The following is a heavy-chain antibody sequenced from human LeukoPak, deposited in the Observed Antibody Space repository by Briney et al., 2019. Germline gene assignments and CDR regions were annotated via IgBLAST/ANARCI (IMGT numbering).Heavy chain of an antibody. Sequence: GGSLRLSCAASLFRFTAYSMSWVRQAPGKGLEWVAGLGRSSEYTYYADSVKGRFTISRDNSQDTVSLQMNSLRAEDPPICNCVKDRPCDTCMPMDAWGQGTTVTVS. D-gene: IGHD2-2*01. J-gene: IGHJ6*02. CDR3: VKDRPCDTCMPMDA. CDR1: LFRFTAYS. CDR2: LGRSSEYT. V-gene: IGHV3-23*01.